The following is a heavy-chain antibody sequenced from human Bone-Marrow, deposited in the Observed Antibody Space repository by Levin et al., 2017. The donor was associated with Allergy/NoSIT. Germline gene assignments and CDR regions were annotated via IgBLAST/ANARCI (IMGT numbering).Heavy chain of an antibody. V-gene: IGHV3-11*04. CDR1: GFIFSDYF. J-gene: IGHJ4*02. D-gene: IGHD3-16*01. CDR3: AREGPGGAPHDS. CDR2: MSNSGSVM. Sequence: AGGSLRLSCAASGFIFSDYFMSWSRRAPGKGLELISYMSNSGSVMYYADSVKGRFTISRDNANNSLNLQMNSLRPEDTAVYYCAREGPGGAPHDSWGQGTLVTVSS.